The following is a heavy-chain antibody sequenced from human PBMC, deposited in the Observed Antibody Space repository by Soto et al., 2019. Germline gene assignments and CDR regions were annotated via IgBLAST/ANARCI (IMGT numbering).Heavy chain of an antibody. Sequence: QVHLVQSGAEVKTPGASVKVSCKASGFTFTSYAFTWVRQAPGQGLEWMGWISAYNGNTNYARNFRGRVTMTTDSYTITVYMELGSLTSDDTAVYFCARDFTGWPPDGVDSWGQGTLVSVSA. CDR1: GFTFTSYA. J-gene: IGHJ4*02. D-gene: IGHD3-16*01. CDR3: ARDFTGWPPDGVDS. CDR2: ISAYNGNT. V-gene: IGHV1-18*01.